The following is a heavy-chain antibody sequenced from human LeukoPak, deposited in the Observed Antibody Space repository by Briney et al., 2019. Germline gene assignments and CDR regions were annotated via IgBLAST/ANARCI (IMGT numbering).Heavy chain of an antibody. V-gene: IGHV3-21*06. CDR3: ARILVVPAANYYYSYGMDV. CDR2: ISSSATYI. D-gene: IGHD2-2*01. CDR1: GFTFSDYN. Sequence: GGSLRLSCAASGFTFSDYNMNWVRQAPGKGLEWVSSISSSATYIYYADSVKGRFTISRDNAKTSLSLQMNSLIAEDTAVYYCARILVVPAANYYYSYGMDVWGQGTTVTVSS. J-gene: IGHJ6*02.